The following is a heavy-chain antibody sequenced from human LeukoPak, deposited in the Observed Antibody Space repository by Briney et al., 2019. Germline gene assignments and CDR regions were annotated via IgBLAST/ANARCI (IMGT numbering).Heavy chain of an antibody. CDR2: INHSGST. CDR1: GGSFSGYY. V-gene: IGHV4-34*01. CDR3: ARTRYYYMDV. J-gene: IGHJ6*03. Sequence: PSETLSLTCAVYGGSFSGYYWSWIRQPPGKGLEWIGEINHSGSTNYNPSLKSRVTISVDTSKNQFSLKLSSVTPEDTAVYYCARTRYYYMDVWGKGTTVTVSS.